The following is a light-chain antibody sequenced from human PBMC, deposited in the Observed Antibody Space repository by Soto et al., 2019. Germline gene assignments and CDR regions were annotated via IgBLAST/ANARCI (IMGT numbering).Light chain of an antibody. CDR1: SSNIGNNY. CDR2: SNN. V-gene: IGLV1-47*02. CDR3: AAWDDSLIWV. Sequence: QSVLTQPPSASGTPGQRATISCSGSSSNIGNNYVHWYQQLPGTAPKLLIYSNNQRPSGVPDRFSASKSGTSASLAISGLRSEDEADYYCAAWDDSLIWVFGGGTKLTVL. J-gene: IGLJ3*02.